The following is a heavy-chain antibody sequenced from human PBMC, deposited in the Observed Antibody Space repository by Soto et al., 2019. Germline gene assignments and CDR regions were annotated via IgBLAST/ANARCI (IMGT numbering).Heavy chain of an antibody. CDR1: GGTFSSYA. CDR3: AKHSTSSDAFDI. CDR2: IIPIFGTA. D-gene: IGHD6-6*01. Sequence: SVKVSCKASGGTFSSYAINWVRQAPGQGLEWMGGIIPIFGTANYAQNFQGRVTITADESTATAYMALSSLRSEDTAVYYCAKHSTSSDAFDIWGQGTMVTVSS. V-gene: IGHV1-69*13. J-gene: IGHJ3*02.